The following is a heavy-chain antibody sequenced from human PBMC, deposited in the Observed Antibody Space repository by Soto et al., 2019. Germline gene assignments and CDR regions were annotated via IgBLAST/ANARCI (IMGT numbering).Heavy chain of an antibody. CDR3: AKGVSGSYTLYYYGMDV. J-gene: IGHJ6*02. D-gene: IGHD1-26*01. V-gene: IGHV3-7*05. CDR2: INQDGSEM. Sequence: PGGSLRLSCAASGFTFSAYWMTWVRQAPGKGLEWVANINQDGSEMYYVDSVKGRFTISRDNAKDSLYLQMNSLRAEDTAVYYCAKGVSGSYTLYYYGMDVWGQGTTVTVSS. CDR1: GFTFSAYW.